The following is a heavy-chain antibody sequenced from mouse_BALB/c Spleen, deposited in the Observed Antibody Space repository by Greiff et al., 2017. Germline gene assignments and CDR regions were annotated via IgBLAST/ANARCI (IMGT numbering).Heavy chain of an antibody. Sequence: VQLQQPGAELVKPGASVKLSCKASGYTFTSYWMHWVKQRPGQGLEWIGEINPSNGRTNYNEKFKSKATLTVDKSSSTAYMQLSSLTSEDSAVYYCARLRFYAMDYWGQGTSVTVSS. D-gene: IGHD1-1*01. V-gene: IGHV1S81*02. CDR1: GYTFTSYW. J-gene: IGHJ4*01. CDR2: INPSNGRT. CDR3: ARLRFYAMDY.